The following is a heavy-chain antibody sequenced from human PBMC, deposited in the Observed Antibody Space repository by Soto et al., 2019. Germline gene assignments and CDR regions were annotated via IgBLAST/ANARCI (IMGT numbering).Heavy chain of an antibody. D-gene: IGHD2-21*01. CDR1: GGSFSGYY. CDR3: AIDKIAGFFDY. V-gene: IGHV4-34*01. Sequence: QVQLQQWGAGLLKPSETLSLTCAVYGGSFSGYYWTWIRQPPGTGLEWLGEINHSGSKNYNPSLTGRFTISVDTSKSQFSLNLTSVTAADMAVYYCAIDKIAGFFDYWGQGTLVTVSS. CDR2: INHSGSK. J-gene: IGHJ4*02.